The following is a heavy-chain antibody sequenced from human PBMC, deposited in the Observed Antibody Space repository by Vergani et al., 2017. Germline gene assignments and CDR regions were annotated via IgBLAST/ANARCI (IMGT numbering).Heavy chain of an antibody. Sequence: QVQLVESGGGVVQPGGSLSLSCAASGFTFSSYGMHWVRQAPGKGLEWVAFIRYDGSNKYYADSVKGRFTISRDNSKNTLYLQMNSLRAEDTAVYYCANPSSGNFDYWGQGTLVTVSS. D-gene: IGHD3-22*01. CDR1: GFTFSSYG. J-gene: IGHJ4*02. CDR3: ANPSSGNFDY. V-gene: IGHV3-30*02. CDR2: IRYDGSNK.